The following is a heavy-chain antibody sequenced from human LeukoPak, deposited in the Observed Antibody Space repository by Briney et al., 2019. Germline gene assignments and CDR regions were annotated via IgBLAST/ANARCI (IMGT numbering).Heavy chain of an antibody. D-gene: IGHD4-4*01. CDR1: GGSFSGYY. J-gene: IGHJ4*02. V-gene: IGHV4-34*01. CDR3: AKVSSPSPPATPFPRLKEDTVTTYYFDY. Sequence: PSETLSLTCAVYGGSFSGYYWSWIRQPPGKGLEWIGEINHSGSTNYNPSLKSRVTISVDTSKNQFSLKLSSVTAADTAVYYCAKVSSPSPPATPFPRLKEDTVTTYYFDYWGQGTLVTVSS. CDR2: INHSGST.